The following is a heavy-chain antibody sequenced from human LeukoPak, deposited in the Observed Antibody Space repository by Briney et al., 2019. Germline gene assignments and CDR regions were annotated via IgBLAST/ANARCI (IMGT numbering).Heavy chain of an antibody. CDR2: ISGSGNII. D-gene: IGHD2-2*01. Sequence: GGSLRLSCAASGFTFSDEYMNWIRQAPGKGLEWVSYISGSGNIIYYADSVKGRFTISRDNSKNTLYLQMNSLRVEDAAIYYCAKDSRLRYCSTTSCPFYFDYWGQGTLVTVSS. CDR3: AKDSRLRYCSTTSCPFYFDY. CDR1: GFTFSDEY. V-gene: IGHV3-11*01. J-gene: IGHJ4*02.